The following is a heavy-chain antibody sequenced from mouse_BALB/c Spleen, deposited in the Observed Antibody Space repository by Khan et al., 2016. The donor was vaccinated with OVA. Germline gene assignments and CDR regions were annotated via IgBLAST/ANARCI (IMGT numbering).Heavy chain of an antibody. Sequence: EVQLVESGPGLVKPSQSLSLTCTVTGYSITSDYAWNWIRQFPGNKLEWMGYISYSGSTSYNPSLKSRISITRDTSKNQFFLQLNSVTTEDTATYYGAGSGYYRYDTFAYWGQGTLVTVSA. V-gene: IGHV3-2*02. J-gene: IGHJ3*01. CDR3: AGSGYYRYDTFAY. CDR1: GYSITSDYA. CDR2: ISYSGST. D-gene: IGHD2-14*01.